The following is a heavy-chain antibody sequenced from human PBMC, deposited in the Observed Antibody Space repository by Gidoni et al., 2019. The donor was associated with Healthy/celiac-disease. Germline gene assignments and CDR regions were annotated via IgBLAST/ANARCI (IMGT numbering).Heavy chain of an antibody. CDR3: ARDLEYSSGWNYFDY. CDR2: SYTSGST. D-gene: IGHD6-19*01. Sequence: QVQLQESGPGLVKSSGTLSLTCTVSGGSISSYYWSWVRQPAGKGLEWIGRSYTSGSTNYNPSLKSRVTMSVDTSKNLFSLKLSSVTAADTAVYYCARDLEYSSGWNYFDYWGQGTLVTVSS. CDR1: GGSISSYY. J-gene: IGHJ4*02. V-gene: IGHV4-4*07.